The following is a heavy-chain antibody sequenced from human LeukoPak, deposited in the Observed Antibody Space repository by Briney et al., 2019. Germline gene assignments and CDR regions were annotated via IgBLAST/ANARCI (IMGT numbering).Heavy chain of an antibody. CDR2: ISSSSSYI. CDR1: GFTFSSYS. J-gene: IGHJ4*02. CDR3: ARVVAAATVNYFDY. V-gene: IGHV3-21*01. Sequence: RSGGSLRLSCAASGFTFSSYSMNWVRQAPGKGLEWVPSISSSSSYIYYADSVKGRFTISIDNAKNSLYLQMNSLRAEDTAVYYCARVVAAATVNYFDYWGQGTLVTVSS. D-gene: IGHD2-15*01.